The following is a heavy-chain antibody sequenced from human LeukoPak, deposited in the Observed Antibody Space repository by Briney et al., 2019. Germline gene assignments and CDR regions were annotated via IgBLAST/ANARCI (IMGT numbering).Heavy chain of an antibody. D-gene: IGHD5-12*01. V-gene: IGHV1-2*02. Sequence: VASVKVSCKASGYTFTGYYMHWVRQAPGQGLEWTGWINPNSGGTNYAQKFQGRVTMTRDTSISTAYMELSRLRSDDTAVYYCARRGRRDGYNYGYWGQGTLVTVSS. CDR3: ARRGRRDGYNYGY. J-gene: IGHJ4*02. CDR1: GYTFTGYY. CDR2: INPNSGGT.